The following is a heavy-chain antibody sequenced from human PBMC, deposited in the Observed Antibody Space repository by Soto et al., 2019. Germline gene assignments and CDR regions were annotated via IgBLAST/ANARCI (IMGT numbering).Heavy chain of an antibody. D-gene: IGHD1-26*01. CDR1: GFTFSSYG. Sequence: QVQLVESGGGVVQPGRSLRLSCVASGFTFSSYGMHWVRQAPGKGLEWVAIISYDGSNTYYADSVKGRFTISRDNSKNTXYXKMKSLRAKDTSVYYCAKEGGLSGSYYISSSYYFDYWGQGTLVTVSS. CDR2: ISYDGSNT. V-gene: IGHV3-30*18. J-gene: IGHJ4*02. CDR3: AKEGGLSGSYYISSSYYFDY.